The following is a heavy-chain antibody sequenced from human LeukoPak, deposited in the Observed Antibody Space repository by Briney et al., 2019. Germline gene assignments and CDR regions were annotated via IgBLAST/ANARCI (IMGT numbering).Heavy chain of an antibody. J-gene: IGHJ5*02. CDR1: GVSVSSGSYY. V-gene: IGHV4-61*01. D-gene: IGHD3-22*01. Sequence: SETLSLTCTVSGVSVSSGSYYWSWIRQPPGKGLEWIGYIYYSGSTNYNPSLKSRVTIPVDTSKNQFSLKLSSVTAADTAVYYCARDYDSSGYLGPRFDPWGQGTLVTVSS. CDR3: ARDYDSSGYLGPRFDP. CDR2: IYYSGST.